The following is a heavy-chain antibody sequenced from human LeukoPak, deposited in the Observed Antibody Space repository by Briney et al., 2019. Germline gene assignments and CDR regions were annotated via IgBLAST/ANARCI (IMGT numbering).Heavy chain of an antibody. J-gene: IGHJ4*02. CDR1: GFTFSSYS. CDR3: ARDSVGATTGVCDY. Sequence: GGSLRLSCAASGFTFSSYSMNWVRQAPGKGLEWVSSISSSSSYIYYADSVKGRFTIFRDNAKNSLYLQMNSLRAEDTAVYYCARDSVGATTGVCDYWGQGTLVTVSS. CDR2: ISSSSSYI. D-gene: IGHD1-26*01. V-gene: IGHV3-21*01.